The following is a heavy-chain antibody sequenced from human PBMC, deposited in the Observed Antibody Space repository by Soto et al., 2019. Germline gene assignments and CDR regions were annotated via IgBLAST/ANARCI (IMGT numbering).Heavy chain of an antibody. CDR3: ARHEGPGKQIYFDY. CDR1: GDSISSYF. V-gene: IGHV4-59*08. Sequence: QVQLQESGPGLVKPSETLSLTCTVSGDSISSYFWRWIRQSPGKGLEWVAYIQSRGDTNYNPSLKSRVSMSLDTSKIQFSLPLSSVAAADAAVYYCARHEGPGKQIYFDYWGRGTLVTVSS. CDR2: IQSRGDT. J-gene: IGHJ4*02.